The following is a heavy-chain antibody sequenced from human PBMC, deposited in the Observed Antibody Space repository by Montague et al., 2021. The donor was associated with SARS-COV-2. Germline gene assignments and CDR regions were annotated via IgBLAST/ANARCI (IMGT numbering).Heavy chain of an antibody. J-gene: IGHJ3*02. CDR3: AREREVERAGRTLVAFDM. CDR2: ISQSGTA. D-gene: IGHD1-1*01. Sequence: SETLSLTCAVYGGSFSVYYWSWLRQSPRSGLEWIAEISQSGTAHYNPSLESRVSISIDTSRNQFTLKLSSVTAADTAMYYCAREREVERAGRTLVAFDMWGQGTMVTVSS. V-gene: IGHV4-34*01. CDR1: GGSFSVYY.